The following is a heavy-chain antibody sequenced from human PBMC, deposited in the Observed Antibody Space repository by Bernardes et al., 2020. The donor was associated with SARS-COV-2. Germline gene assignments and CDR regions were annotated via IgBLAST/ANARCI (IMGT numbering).Heavy chain of an antibody. J-gene: IGHJ3*02. CDR1: GVTFVSSA. Sequence: ALRLCCSASGVTFVSSAMHWVRQAPGKGLEWVAVISYDGSNKYYADSVKGRFTISRDNSKNTLYLQMNSLRAEDTAVYYCARDRSTSYIRPLDAFDIWGQGTMVTVSS. V-gene: IGHV3-30*01. CDR3: ARDRSTSYIRPLDAFDI. D-gene: IGHD2-2*01. CDR2: ISYDGSNK.